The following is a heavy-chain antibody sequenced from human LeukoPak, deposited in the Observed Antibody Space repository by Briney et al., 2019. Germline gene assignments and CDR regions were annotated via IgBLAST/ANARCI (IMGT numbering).Heavy chain of an antibody. Sequence: GRSLRLSCAASGFTFSRYGMHWVRQAPGKGLEWVAVIWYDGSNKYCADSVKGRFTISRDNSMNTLYLQMSSLRAEDTAVYYCARDGIHCSGGSCDFDYWGQGTLVTVSS. CDR1: GFTFSRYG. CDR3: ARDGIHCSGGSCDFDY. D-gene: IGHD2-15*01. V-gene: IGHV3-33*01. J-gene: IGHJ4*02. CDR2: IWYDGSNK.